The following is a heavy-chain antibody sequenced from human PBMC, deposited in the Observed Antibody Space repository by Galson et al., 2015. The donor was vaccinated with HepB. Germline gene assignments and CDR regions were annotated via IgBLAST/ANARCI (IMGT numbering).Heavy chain of an antibody. Sequence: SVKVSCKASGGTFSSYTISWVRQAPGQGLEWMGRIIPILGIANYAQKFQGRVTITADKSTSTAYMELSSLRSEDTAVYYCARSAIGDSSGWYYGGGYFDYWGQGTLVTVSS. CDR2: IIPILGIA. D-gene: IGHD6-19*01. J-gene: IGHJ4*02. V-gene: IGHV1-69*02. CDR3: ARSAIGDSSGWYYGGGYFDY. CDR1: GGTFSSYT.